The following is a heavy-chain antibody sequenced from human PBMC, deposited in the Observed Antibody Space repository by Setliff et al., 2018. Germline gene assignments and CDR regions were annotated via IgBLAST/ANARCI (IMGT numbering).Heavy chain of an antibody. D-gene: IGHD6-13*01. J-gene: IGHJ6*02. CDR1: GFTFGDYA. Sequence: GESLKISCTASGFTFGDYAMSWVRQAPGKGLEWVGFIRSKAYGGTTEYAASVKGRFTTSRDDSKSIAYLQMNSLKTEDTAVYYCTRVGRQLVYYYYGMDVWGQGTTVTVSS. CDR3: TRVGRQLVYYYYGMDV. V-gene: IGHV3-49*04. CDR2: IRSKAYGGTT.